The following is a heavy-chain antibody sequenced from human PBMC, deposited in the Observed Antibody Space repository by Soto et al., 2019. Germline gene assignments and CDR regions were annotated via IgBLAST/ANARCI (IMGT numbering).Heavy chain of an antibody. D-gene: IGHD1-20*01. Sequence: SETLSLTCSFSCASMSNNSYYWGWIRQPPGKGLEWIGTIYYTGNTFYNPSLGSRVTISVDTSKNQLSLNLTSSTVADTAVYYFVRVLWKDGIKRGRRILVTVS. J-gene: IGHJ4*02. CDR1: CASMSNNSYY. CDR3: VRVLWKDGIK. CDR2: IYYTGNT. V-gene: IGHV4-39*01.